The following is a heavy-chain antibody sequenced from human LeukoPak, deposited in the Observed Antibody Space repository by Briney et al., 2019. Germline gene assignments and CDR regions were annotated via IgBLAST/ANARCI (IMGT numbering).Heavy chain of an antibody. J-gene: IGHJ4*02. V-gene: IGHV3-53*01. Sequence: GGSLRLSCTVSGFTVSSNSWSWVRQAPGKGLEWVSFIYSGGNTHYSDSVKGRFTISRDNSKNTLYLQVNSLRAEDTAIYYFARRAGEYSHPYDYWGQGTLVTVSS. CDR2: IYSGGNT. CDR1: GFTVSSNS. D-gene: IGHD2-15*01. CDR3: ARRAGEYSHPYDY.